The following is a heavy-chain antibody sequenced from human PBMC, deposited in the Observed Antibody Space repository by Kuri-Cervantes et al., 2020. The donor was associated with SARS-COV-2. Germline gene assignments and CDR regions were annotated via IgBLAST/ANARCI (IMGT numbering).Heavy chain of an antibody. J-gene: IGHJ4*02. D-gene: IGHD6-6*01. Sequence: GESLKISCKGSGYTFTGYYMHWVRQAPGQGLEWMGWINPNSGGTNYAQKFQGRVTMTRDTSISTAYMELSRLRSDDTAVYYCAREGYSSSSGRFDYWGQGTLVTVSS. CDR1: GYTFTGYY. V-gene: IGHV1-2*02. CDR2: INPNSGGT. CDR3: AREGYSSSSGRFDY.